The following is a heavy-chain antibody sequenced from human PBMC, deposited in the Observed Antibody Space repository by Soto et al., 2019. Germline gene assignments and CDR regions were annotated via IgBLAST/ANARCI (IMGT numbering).Heavy chain of an antibody. Sequence: GGSLRLSCAASGFTFSSYSMNWVRQAPGKGLEWVSSISSSSYIYYADSVKGRFTISRDNAKNSLYLQMNSLRAEDTAVYYCARDPGDDAFDIWGQGTMVTVSS. CDR3: ARDPGDDAFDI. J-gene: IGHJ3*02. V-gene: IGHV3-21*01. CDR2: ISSSSYI. D-gene: IGHD3-10*01. CDR1: GFTFSSYS.